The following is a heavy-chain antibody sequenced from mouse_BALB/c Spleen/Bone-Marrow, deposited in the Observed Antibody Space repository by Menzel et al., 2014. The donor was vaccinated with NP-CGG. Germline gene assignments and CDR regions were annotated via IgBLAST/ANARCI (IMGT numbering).Heavy chain of an antibody. J-gene: IGHJ2*01. D-gene: IGHD2-3*01. CDR2: IDPANGNT. Sequence: EVQLHQSGAELVKPGASVKLSCTASGFNIKDTYMHWVKQRPEQGLEWIGRIDPANGNTKYDPKFQGKATITADTSSNTAYLQLSSLTSEDTAVYYCARGGLYDGSDYWGQGTTLTVSS. CDR3: ARGGLYDGSDY. V-gene: IGHV14-3*02. CDR1: GFNIKDTY.